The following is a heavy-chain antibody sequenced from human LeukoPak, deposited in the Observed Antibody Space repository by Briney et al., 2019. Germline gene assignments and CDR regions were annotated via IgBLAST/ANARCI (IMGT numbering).Heavy chain of an antibody. J-gene: IGHJ6*03. Sequence: GGSLRLSCAASGFTFSSYSMNWVRQAPGKGLEWVSSISSSSSYIYYADSVKGRFTISRDNAKNSLYLQMSSLRADDTALYYCASRSGTKNYYYYYMDVWGKGTTVTVSS. D-gene: IGHD1-7*01. CDR3: ASRSGTKNYYYYYMDV. V-gene: IGHV3-21*01. CDR1: GFTFSSYS. CDR2: ISSSSSYI.